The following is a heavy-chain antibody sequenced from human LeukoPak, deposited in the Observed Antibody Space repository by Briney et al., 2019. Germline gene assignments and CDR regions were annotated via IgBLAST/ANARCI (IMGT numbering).Heavy chain of an antibody. D-gene: IGHD6-13*01. Sequence: SQTLSLTCTVTGGSIRSYYWSWIRQPPGKGLEWIGYIYYSGSTNYNPSLKSRVTISVDTSKNQFSLKLSSVTAADTAVYYCARVPAAGTVFDYWGQGTLVTVSS. V-gene: IGHV4-59*01. J-gene: IGHJ4*02. CDR1: GGSIRSYY. CDR2: IYYSGST. CDR3: ARVPAAGTVFDY.